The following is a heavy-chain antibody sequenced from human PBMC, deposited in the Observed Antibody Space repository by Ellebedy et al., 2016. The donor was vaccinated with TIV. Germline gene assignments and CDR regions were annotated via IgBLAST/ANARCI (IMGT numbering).Heavy chain of an antibody. V-gene: IGHV3-23*01. CDR1: GFTFNSYA. CDR2: ISGSAGST. J-gene: IGHJ6*02. D-gene: IGHD6-19*01. Sequence: GESLKISCAASGFTFNSYAMNWVRQAPGKGLEWVSAISGSAGSTYYADSVKGRFTISRDNSKNTLYLQLNSLRAEDTAVYYCAKGGRGSGHLDYYYYAMDVWGQGTTVTVSS. CDR3: AKGGRGSGHLDYYYYAMDV.